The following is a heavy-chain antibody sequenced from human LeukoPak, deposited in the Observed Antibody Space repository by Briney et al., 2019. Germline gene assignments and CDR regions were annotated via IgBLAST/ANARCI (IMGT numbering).Heavy chain of an antibody. CDR3: AKDLYRSGWCTWSDP. Sequence: GGSLRLSCAASGFTFSKYAMSWVRQAPGKGLEWVSGISGSGAGTYYADSVKGRFTISRDNSKNTLYLQMNSLRAEDTAVYYCAKDLYRSGWCTWSDPWGQGTLVTVSS. D-gene: IGHD6-19*01. CDR2: ISGSGAGT. CDR1: GFTFSKYA. V-gene: IGHV3-23*01. J-gene: IGHJ5*02.